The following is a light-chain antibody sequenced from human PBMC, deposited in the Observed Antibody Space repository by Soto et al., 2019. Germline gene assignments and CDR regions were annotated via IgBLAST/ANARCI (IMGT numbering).Light chain of an antibody. J-gene: IGKJ1*01. CDR2: GAS. CDR3: QQYGSSRGT. V-gene: IGKV3-20*01. Sequence: IVLTQSPGTLSLSPGERTTLSCRASQSISRYLAWYQQKPGQGPRLLIYGASTRATGIPARFSGSGSATDFTLTISSLEPEDSAVYYCQQYGSSRGTFGQGTKVDIK. CDR1: QSISRY.